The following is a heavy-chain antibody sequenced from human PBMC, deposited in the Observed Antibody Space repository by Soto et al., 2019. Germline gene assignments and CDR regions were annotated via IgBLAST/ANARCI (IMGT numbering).Heavy chain of an antibody. D-gene: IGHD2-8*02. Sequence: SETLSLTCTVSGGSISSGDYYWTWIRQPPGKGLEWIGYIYYSGSTYYNPSLKSRVTISVDTSNNHFSLKLTSVTAADTAVYYCAREQGPPGDYLDYWGQGTLVTVSS. CDR3: AREQGPPGDYLDY. CDR2: IYYSGST. J-gene: IGHJ4*02. CDR1: GGSISSGDYY. V-gene: IGHV4-30-4*01.